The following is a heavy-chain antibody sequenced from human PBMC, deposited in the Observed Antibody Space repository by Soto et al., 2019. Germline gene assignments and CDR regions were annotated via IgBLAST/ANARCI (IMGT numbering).Heavy chain of an antibody. Sequence: SVKVSCKASGGTFSSYAISWVRQAPGQGLEWMGGIIPIFGTANYAQKFQGRVTITADESTSTAYMELSSLRSEDTAVYYCARDVSLESITIFDYWRQGTLVTVSS. CDR2: IIPIFGTA. J-gene: IGHJ4*02. CDR3: ARDVSLESITIFDY. V-gene: IGHV1-69*13. CDR1: GGTFSSYA. D-gene: IGHD2-21*01.